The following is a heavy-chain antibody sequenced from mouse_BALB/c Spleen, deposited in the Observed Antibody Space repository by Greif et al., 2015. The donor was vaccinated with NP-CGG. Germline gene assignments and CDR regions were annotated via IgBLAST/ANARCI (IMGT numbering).Heavy chain of an antibody. CDR3: ARESNWFAY. V-gene: IGHV3-6*02. Sequence: EVKLVESGPGLVKPSQSLSLTCSVTGYSITSGYYWNWIRQFPGNKLEWMGYISYDGSNNYNPSLKNRISITRDTSKNQFFLKLNSVTTEDTATYYCARESNWFAYWGQGTLVTVSA. CDR1: GYSITSGYY. CDR2: ISYDGSN. D-gene: IGHD2-5*01. J-gene: IGHJ3*01.